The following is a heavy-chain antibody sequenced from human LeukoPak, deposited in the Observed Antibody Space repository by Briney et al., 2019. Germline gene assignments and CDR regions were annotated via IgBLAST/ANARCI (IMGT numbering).Heavy chain of an antibody. CDR3: ARRLRFLEWLLKGNWFDP. J-gene: IGHJ5*02. D-gene: IGHD3-3*01. CDR1: GGSMSSGGYY. CDR2: INHSGST. V-gene: IGHV4-30-2*01. Sequence: PSQTLSLTCTVSGGSMSSGGYYWSWIRQPPGKGLEWIGEINHSGSTNYNPSLKSRVTISVDTSKNQFSLKLSSVTAADTAVYYCARRLRFLEWLLKGNWFDPWGQGTLVTVSS.